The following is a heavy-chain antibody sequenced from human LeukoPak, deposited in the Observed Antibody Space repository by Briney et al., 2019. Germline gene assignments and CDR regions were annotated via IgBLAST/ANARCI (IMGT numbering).Heavy chain of an antibody. Sequence: PSETLSLTCSVSGGSIRSYYWSWIRQPPGKGLEWIGNIYYSGSTNYNPSLKSRVTISVDTSKNQFSLKLSSVPAADKAVYYCARSCRILDIVATIRARLGGNGFDIWGQGTMVTVSS. V-gene: IGHV4-59*12. D-gene: IGHD5-12*01. CDR2: IYYSGST. CDR3: ARSCRILDIVATIRARLGGNGFDI. J-gene: IGHJ3*02. CDR1: GGSIRSYY.